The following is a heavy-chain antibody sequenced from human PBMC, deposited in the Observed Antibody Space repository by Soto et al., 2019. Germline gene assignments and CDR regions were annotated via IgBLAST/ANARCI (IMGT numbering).Heavy chain of an antibody. CDR1: GGSFSGYY. D-gene: IGHD3-10*01. Sequence: QVQLQQWGAGLLKPSETLSLTCAVYGGSFSGYYWSWIRQPPGKGLEWIGEINHSGSTNYNPSLKSRVTISVDTSKNQFSLKLSSVTAADTAVYYCARGSGGVWFDPWGQGTLVTVSS. CDR3: ARGSGGVWFDP. V-gene: IGHV4-34*01. J-gene: IGHJ5*02. CDR2: INHSGST.